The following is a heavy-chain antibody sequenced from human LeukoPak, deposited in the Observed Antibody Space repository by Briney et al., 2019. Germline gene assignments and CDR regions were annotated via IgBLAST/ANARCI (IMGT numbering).Heavy chain of an antibody. D-gene: IGHD1-26*01. Sequence: KPSETLSLTCTVSGGSVSSGNYYWTWIRQPAGKGLEWIGRIYTSGSTNYNPSLKSRVTISIDASKNQFSLRLTSVTAADTAVYYCTQGGELMNYWGQGTLVTVSS. CDR1: GGSVSSGNYY. CDR2: IYTSGST. V-gene: IGHV4-61*02. CDR3: TQGGELMNY. J-gene: IGHJ4*02.